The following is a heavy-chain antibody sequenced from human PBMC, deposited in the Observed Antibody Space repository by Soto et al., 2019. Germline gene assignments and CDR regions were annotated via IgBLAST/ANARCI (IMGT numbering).Heavy chain of an antibody. CDR3: ARGRGYGSGDDAFDI. CDR1: GGTFSSYT. V-gene: IGHV1-69*02. CDR2: IIPILGIA. Sequence: QVQLVQSGAEVKKPGSSVKVSCKASGGTFSSYTISWVRQAPGQGLEWMGRIIPILGIANYEQKFQGRVTITADKSTSTAYMELSSLRSEDTAVYYCARGRGYGSGDDAFDIWGQGTMVTVSS. D-gene: IGHD3-10*01. J-gene: IGHJ3*02.